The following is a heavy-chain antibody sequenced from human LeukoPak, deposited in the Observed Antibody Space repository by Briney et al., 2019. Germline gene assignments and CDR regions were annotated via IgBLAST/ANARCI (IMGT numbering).Heavy chain of an antibody. CDR3: ARARSTSSHGFDP. J-gene: IGHJ5*02. CDR1: GFTVSSNY. D-gene: IGHD2-2*01. CDR2: IYSGGST. V-gene: IGHV3-53*05. Sequence: GGSLRLSCAASGFTVSSNYMSWVRQAPGKGLGWVSVIYSGGSTYYADSVKGRFTISRDNSKNTLYLQMNSLRAEDMAVYYCARARSTSSHGFDPWGQGTLVTVSS.